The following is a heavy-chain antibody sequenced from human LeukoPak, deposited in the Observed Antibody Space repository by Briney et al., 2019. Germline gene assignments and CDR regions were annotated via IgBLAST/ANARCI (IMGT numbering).Heavy chain of an antibody. Sequence: PGGSLRLSCAASGLTFSFYAMSWVRQAPGKGLEWVSAIGGSGGSTYYADSVKGRFTISRDNSRNTLFLQMNSLRAEDTAVYYCAKHSSSYYYGMDVWGQGTTVTVSS. J-gene: IGHJ6*02. V-gene: IGHV3-23*01. CDR3: AKHSSSYYYGMDV. CDR1: GLTFSFYA. CDR2: IGGSGGST. D-gene: IGHD6-13*01.